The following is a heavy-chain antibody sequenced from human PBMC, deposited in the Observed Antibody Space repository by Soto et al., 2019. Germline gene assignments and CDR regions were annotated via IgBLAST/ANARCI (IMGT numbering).Heavy chain of an antibody. CDR3: AKGRRYYDSSGYLDAFDI. CDR1: GFTFSSYG. V-gene: IGHV3-30*18. J-gene: IGHJ3*02. Sequence: AMGSLRLSCAASGFTFSSYGMHWVRQAPGKGLEWVAVISYDGSNKYYADSVKGRFTISRDNSKNTLYLQMNSLRAEDTAVYYCAKGRRYYDSSGYLDAFDIWGQGTMVTVSS. CDR2: ISYDGSNK. D-gene: IGHD3-22*01.